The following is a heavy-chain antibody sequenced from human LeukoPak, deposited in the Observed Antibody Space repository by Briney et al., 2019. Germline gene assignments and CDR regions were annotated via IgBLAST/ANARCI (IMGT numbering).Heavy chain of an antibody. CDR1: GYTFTGYY. CDR2: INPNSGGT. Sequence: ASVTVSCKASGYTFTGYYMHWVRQAPGQGLEWMGWINPNSGGTNYAQKFQGRVTMTRDTSISTAYMELSRLRSDDTAVYYCARDAGTWIRGQRFGYWGQGTLVTVSS. CDR3: ARDAGTWIRGQRFGY. J-gene: IGHJ4*02. V-gene: IGHV1-2*02. D-gene: IGHD3-10*01.